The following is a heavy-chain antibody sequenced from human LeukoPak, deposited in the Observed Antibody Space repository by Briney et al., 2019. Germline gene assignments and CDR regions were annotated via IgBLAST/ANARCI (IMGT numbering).Heavy chain of an antibody. J-gene: IGHJ4*02. Sequence: PSETLSLTCTVSGGSISSYYWSWIRQPPGKGLEWIGYIYYSGSTNYNPSLKSRVTISVDTSKNQFSLKLSSVTAADTAVYYCARQLRTTGTTGYFDYWGQGTLVTVSS. CDR3: ARQLRTTGTTGYFDY. CDR1: GGSISSYY. D-gene: IGHD1-1*01. V-gene: IGHV4-59*01. CDR2: IYYSGST.